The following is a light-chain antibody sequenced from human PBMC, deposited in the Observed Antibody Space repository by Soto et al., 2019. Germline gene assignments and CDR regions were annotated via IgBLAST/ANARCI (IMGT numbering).Light chain of an antibody. J-gene: IGKJ1*01. CDR2: DAS. CDR1: QSVSSN. CDR3: QQRSNWPWT. Sequence: VMTQSPATLSVSPWERATLSCRASQSVSSNLAWYQQKPGQAPRLLIYDASNRATGIPARFSGSGSGTDFTLTISSLEPEDFAVYYCQQRSNWPWTFGQGTKVDIK. V-gene: IGKV3-11*01.